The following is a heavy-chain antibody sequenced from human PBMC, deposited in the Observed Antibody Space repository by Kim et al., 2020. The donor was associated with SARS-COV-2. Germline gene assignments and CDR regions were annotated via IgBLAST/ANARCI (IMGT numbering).Heavy chain of an antibody. J-gene: IGHJ5*02. CDR1: GGTFSSYA. V-gene: IGHV1-69*13. D-gene: IGHD3-10*01. Sequence: SVKVSCKASGGTFSSYAISWVRQAPGQGLEWMGGIIPIFGTANYAQKFQGRVTITADESTSTAYMELSSLRSEDTAVYYCARDLSFYGSGKRGWFDPWGQGTLVTVSS. CDR2: IIPIFGTA. CDR3: ARDLSFYGSGKRGWFDP.